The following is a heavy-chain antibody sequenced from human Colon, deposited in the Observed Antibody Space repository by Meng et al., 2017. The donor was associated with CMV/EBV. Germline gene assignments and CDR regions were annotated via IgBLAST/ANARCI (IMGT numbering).Heavy chain of an antibody. CDR3: VGGDSYKYFYGMDV. CDR1: GLNFSTYS. D-gene: IGHD2-21*01. Sequence: GESLKISCVGSGLNFSTYSMNWVRQAPGKRLEWVSTISTGSHYTYYADSVTGRFTISRDNAKSSLYLQMSSQRAEDTALYYCVGGDSYKYFYGMDVWGQGTTVTVSS. CDR2: ISTGSHYT. J-gene: IGHJ6*02. V-gene: IGHV3-21*01.